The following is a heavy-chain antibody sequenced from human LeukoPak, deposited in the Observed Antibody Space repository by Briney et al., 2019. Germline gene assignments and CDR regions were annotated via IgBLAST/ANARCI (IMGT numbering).Heavy chain of an antibody. J-gene: IGHJ4*02. CDR1: GGSFIDYS. D-gene: IGHD5-12*01. CDR3: ATWLPTDY. Sequence: PSETLSLTCAVYGGSFIDYSWSWIRQPPGKGLEWIGEIDHSGSTSYNPSLKSRLTISVDTSKKQFSLKLNSVTAADTAVYYCATWLPTDYWGQGTLVTVSS. V-gene: IGHV4-34*01. CDR2: IDHSGST.